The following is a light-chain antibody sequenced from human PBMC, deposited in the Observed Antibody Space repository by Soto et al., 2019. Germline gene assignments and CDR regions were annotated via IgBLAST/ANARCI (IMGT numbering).Light chain of an antibody. V-gene: IGKV1-39*01. CDR1: QSIRKY. J-gene: IGKJ1*01. CDR3: QQSYSTPGT. Sequence: DIQMTQSPSSLSASVRDRVTITCRATQSIRKYLNWYQQKPGKAPKLLIYAASSLQSGVPSRFSGGGSGTDFTLTISSLQPEDFATYFCQQSYSTPGTFGQGTKVEIK. CDR2: AAS.